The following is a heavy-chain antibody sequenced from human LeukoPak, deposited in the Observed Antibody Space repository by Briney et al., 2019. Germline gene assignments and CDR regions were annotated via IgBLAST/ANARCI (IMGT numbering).Heavy chain of an antibody. D-gene: IGHD1-1*01. CDR3: ARVGYDYNWYDAFDI. CDR1: AFTFSGYS. CDR2: ISHDGSNK. Sequence: QPGRSLRLSCVVSAFTFSGYSMHWVRQAPGKGLEWVAFISHDGSNKYCADSLKGRFTISRDNSKNTLFLQMNSLRPEDTAVYYCARVGYDYNWYDAFDIWGQGTMVTVSS. V-gene: IGHV3-30*04. J-gene: IGHJ3*02.